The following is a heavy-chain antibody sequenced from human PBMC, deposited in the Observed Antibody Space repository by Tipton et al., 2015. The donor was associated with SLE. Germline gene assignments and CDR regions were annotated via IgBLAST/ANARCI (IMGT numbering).Heavy chain of an antibody. V-gene: IGHV4-59*01. J-gene: IGHJ3*02. CDR2: IYYSGST. D-gene: IGHD4-17*01. Sequence: TLSLTCTVSNGSINLYYWSWIRQPPGKGLEWIGYIYYSGSTYYNPSLKSRVTISVDTSKNQFSLKLSSVTAADTAVYYCARRLRRGGAFDIWGQGTMVTVSS. CDR1: NGSINLYY. CDR3: ARRLRRGGAFDI.